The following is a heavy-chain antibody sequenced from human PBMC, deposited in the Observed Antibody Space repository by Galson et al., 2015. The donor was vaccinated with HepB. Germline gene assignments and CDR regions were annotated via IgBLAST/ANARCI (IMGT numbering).Heavy chain of an antibody. CDR3: AKEKRYSGSYIDY. D-gene: IGHD1-26*01. V-gene: IGHV3-23*01. J-gene: IGHJ4*02. CDR2: ISGSGGST. CDR1: GFTFSSYA. Sequence: SLRLSCAASGFTFSSYAMSWVRQAPGKGLEWVSAISGSGGSTYYADSVKGQFTISRDNSKNTLYLQMNSLRAEDTAVYYCAKEKRYSGSYIDYWGQGTLVTVSS.